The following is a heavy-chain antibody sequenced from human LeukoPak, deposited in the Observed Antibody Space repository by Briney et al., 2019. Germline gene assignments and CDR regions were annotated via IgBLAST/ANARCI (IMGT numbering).Heavy chain of an antibody. D-gene: IGHD6-13*01. Sequence: SETLSLTCSVSGGSIRTYYWSWIRQPPGKGLEWIGYIYYSGSTSYNPSLKSRVTISVDTSKNQFSLDLSSVTAADTAVYYCARHGIVDSSRKYYFDYWGQGTLVTVSS. J-gene: IGHJ4*02. CDR1: GGSIRTYY. CDR2: IYYSGST. V-gene: IGHV4-59*08. CDR3: ARHGIVDSSRKYYFDY.